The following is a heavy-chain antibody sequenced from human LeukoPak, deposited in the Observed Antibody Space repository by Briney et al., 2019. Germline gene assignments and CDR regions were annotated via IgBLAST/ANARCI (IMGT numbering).Heavy chain of an antibody. CDR1: GGTFSSYA. CDR3: AGIPVFGVVLHQEPV. CDR2: IIPIFGTA. Sequence: SVKVSCKASGGTFSSYAISWVRQAPGQGLEWMGGIIPIFGTANYAQKFQDRVTVTADISTNTVYMELSSLRSEDTAVYFCAGIPVFGVVLHQEPVWGKGTTVTVSS. V-gene: IGHV1-69*06. J-gene: IGHJ6*04. D-gene: IGHD3-3*01.